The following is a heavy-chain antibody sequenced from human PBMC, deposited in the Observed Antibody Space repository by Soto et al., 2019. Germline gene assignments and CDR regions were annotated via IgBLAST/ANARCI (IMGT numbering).Heavy chain of an antibody. J-gene: IGHJ4*02. CDR3: ARADYGDTKIYSVAH. V-gene: IGHV1-18*01. CDR2: IIPYKGNT. D-gene: IGHD4-17*01. CDR1: GYTFTEYG. Sequence: GASAQVSCNTFGYTFTEYGISWFRQAPGQGLECMGLIIPYKGNTNYIQEFQDRVTITTDTSSTTVYMDLRTLKSDYTVIYFCARADYGDTKIYSVAHWGQGSLVTV.